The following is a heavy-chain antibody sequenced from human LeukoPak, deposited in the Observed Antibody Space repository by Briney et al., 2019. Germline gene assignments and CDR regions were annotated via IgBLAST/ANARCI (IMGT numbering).Heavy chain of an antibody. J-gene: IGHJ6*03. CDR2: IKSKTDGGTT. Sequence: GGSLRLSCAASGFTFSNAWMSWVRQAPGKGLEWVGRIKSKTDGGTTDYAAPVKGRFTISRDDSKNTLYLQMNSLKTEDTAVYYCTTRPTVVPAANYYYYYMDVWGKGTTVTISS. V-gene: IGHV3-15*01. CDR1: GFTFSNAW. CDR3: TTRPTVVPAANYYYYYMDV. D-gene: IGHD2-2*01.